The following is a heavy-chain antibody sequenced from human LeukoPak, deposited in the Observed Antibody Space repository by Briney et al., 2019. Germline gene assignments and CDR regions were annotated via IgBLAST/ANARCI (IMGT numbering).Heavy chain of an antibody. D-gene: IGHD2-2*01. CDR1: GFTFSSYA. V-gene: IGHV3-30-3*01. CDR3: ARESSTSVRTFDY. CDR2: ISYDGSNK. Sequence: PGRSLRLSCAASGFTFSSYAMPWVRQAPGKGLEWVAVISYDGSNKYYADSVKGRFTTSRDNSKNTLYLQMNSLRAEDTAVYYCARESSTSVRTFDYWGQGTLVTVSS. J-gene: IGHJ4*02.